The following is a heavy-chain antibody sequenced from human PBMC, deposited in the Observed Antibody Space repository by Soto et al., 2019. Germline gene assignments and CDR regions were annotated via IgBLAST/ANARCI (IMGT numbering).Heavy chain of an antibody. D-gene: IGHD1-26*01. V-gene: IGHV4-39*01. CDR3: ARHLIVGATTTSDAFDI. Sequence: QLQLQESGPGLVKPSETLSLTCTVSGGSISSSSYYWGWIRQPPGKGLEWIGSIYYSGSTYYNPSLKSRVPNSMEASKNQFPLTVRWVTAADTAVYYCARHLIVGATTTSDAFDIWGQRKMVTVS. CDR1: GGSISSSSYY. CDR2: IYYSGST. J-gene: IGHJ3*02.